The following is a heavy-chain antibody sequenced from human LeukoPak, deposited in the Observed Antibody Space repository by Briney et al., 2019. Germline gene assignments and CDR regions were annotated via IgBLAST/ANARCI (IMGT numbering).Heavy chain of an antibody. CDR3: ARDLYGMDV. J-gene: IGHJ6*02. Sequence: PGGSLRLSCAAAGFTVSSNYMNWVRQAPGKGLEWVSVIYSGGSTFYADSVKGRFTISRDNSKNTLYLQMNSLRAEDTAVYYCARDLYGMDVWGQGTTVTVSS. CDR2: IYSGGST. CDR1: GFTVSSNY. V-gene: IGHV3-66*01.